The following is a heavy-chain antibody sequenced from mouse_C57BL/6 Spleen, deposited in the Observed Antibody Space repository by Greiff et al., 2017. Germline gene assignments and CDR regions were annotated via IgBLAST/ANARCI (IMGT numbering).Heavy chain of an antibody. Sequence: QVQLKQSGPGLVAPSQSLSITCTVSGFSLTSYAISWVRQPPGKGLEWLGVIWTGGGTNYNSALKSRLSISKDNSQSQVFLKMNSLQTDDTARYYCARTDYYYGSSMYYLDYWGQGTTLTVSS. V-gene: IGHV2-9-1*01. D-gene: IGHD1-1*01. CDR1: GFSLTSYA. CDR3: ARTDYYYGSSMYYLDY. J-gene: IGHJ2*01. CDR2: IWTGGGT.